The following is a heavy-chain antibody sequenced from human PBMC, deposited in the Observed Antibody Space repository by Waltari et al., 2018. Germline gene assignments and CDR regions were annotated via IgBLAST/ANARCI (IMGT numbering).Heavy chain of an antibody. Sequence: EVQLVESGGGLIQPGGSLSLSCAASGFTVSSNYMSWVPQAPGKGLEWVSVIYSGGRKYYAESVKGRFTISRDNAKKSLYRQMNSLRAEDTAVYYCARDSPSIAVAGLTKVYYYGMDVWGQGTTVTVSS. CDR2: IYSGGRK. CDR1: GFTVSSNY. V-gene: IGHV3-53*01. J-gene: IGHJ6*02. D-gene: IGHD6-19*01. CDR3: ARDSPSIAVAGLTKVYYYGMDV.